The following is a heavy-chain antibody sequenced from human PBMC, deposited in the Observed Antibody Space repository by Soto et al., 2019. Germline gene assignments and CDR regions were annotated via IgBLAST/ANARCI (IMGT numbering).Heavy chain of an antibody. V-gene: IGHV4-59*01. Sequence: PSETLSLTCTVSGDSMSNYYWYWIRQPPGKGLECIGYVFYSGYTNYAPSFKSRVTMSVDASKNQFSLKLSSLTAADTAVYYCARGDHYDSSGPFDPWGQGTLVTVS. CDR2: VFYSGYT. J-gene: IGHJ5*02. D-gene: IGHD3-22*01. CDR3: ARGDHYDSSGPFDP. CDR1: GDSMSNYY.